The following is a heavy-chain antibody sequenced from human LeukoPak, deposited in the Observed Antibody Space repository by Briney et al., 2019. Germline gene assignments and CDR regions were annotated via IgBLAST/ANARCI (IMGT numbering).Heavy chain of an antibody. CDR2: INHSGST. CDR3: AREVLWFGESLYYYYYMDV. J-gene: IGHJ6*03. V-gene: IGHV4-34*01. D-gene: IGHD3-10*01. Sequence: SETLSLTCAVYGGSFSGYYWSWISQPPGKGLEWIGEINHSGSTNYNPSLKSRVTISVDTSENQFSLKLSSVTAADTAVYYCAREVLWFGESLYYYYYMDVWGKGTTVTVSS. CDR1: GGSFSGYY.